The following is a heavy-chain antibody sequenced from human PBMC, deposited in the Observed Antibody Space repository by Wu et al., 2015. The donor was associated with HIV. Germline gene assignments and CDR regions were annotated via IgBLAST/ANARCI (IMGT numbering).Heavy chain of an antibody. V-gene: IGHV1-18*01. CDR1: GYTFTSYG. CDR3: ARVPDLGSGWYFGGVD. CDR2: ISAYNGNT. D-gene: IGHD6-19*01. J-gene: IGHJ4*02. Sequence: QVQLVQSGAEVKKPGASVKVSCKASGYTFTSYGISWVRQAPGQGLEWMGWISAYNGNTNYAQKLQGRVTMTTDTSTSTAYMELSSLRSEDTAVYYCARVPDLGSGWYFGGVDWGQGTLVTVSS.